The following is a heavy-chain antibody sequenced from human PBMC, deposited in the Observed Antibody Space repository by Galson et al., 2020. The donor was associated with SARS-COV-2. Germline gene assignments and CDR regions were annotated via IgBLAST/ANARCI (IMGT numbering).Heavy chain of an antibody. V-gene: IGHV4-30-2*01. CDR1: GGSMSSGGYS. CDR3: ARRYVDGLSSYWYFDL. Sequence: SETLSLTCAVSGGSMSSGGYSWTWIRQAPGKGLEWIGYIYHSGATYYNPSLKSRLTISMDRSKNQLSLKLTSVTAADTAVYFCARRYVDGLSSYWYFDLWGPGA. D-gene: IGHD3-16*01. J-gene: IGHJ2*01. CDR2: IYHSGAT.